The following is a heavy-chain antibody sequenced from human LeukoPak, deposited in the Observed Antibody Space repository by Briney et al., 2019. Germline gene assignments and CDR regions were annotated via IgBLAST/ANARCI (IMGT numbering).Heavy chain of an antibody. D-gene: IGHD2-21*02. J-gene: IGHJ4*02. CDR2: ICAYNGNT. CDR3: ARSVNIVVVTATDY. V-gene: IGHV1-18*01. Sequence: GASVKVSCKASGYTFTSYGISWVRQAPGQGLEWMGWICAYNGNTNYAQKLQGRVTMTTDTSTSTAYMELRSLRSDDTAVYYCARSVNIVVVTATDYWGQGTLVTVSS. CDR1: GYTFTSYG.